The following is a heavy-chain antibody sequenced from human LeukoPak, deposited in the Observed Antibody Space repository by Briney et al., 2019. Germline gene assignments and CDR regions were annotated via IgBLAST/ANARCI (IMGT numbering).Heavy chain of an antibody. V-gene: IGHV3-23*01. CDR1: GFTFSNYA. Sequence: PGGSLRLSCAASGFTFSNYAIHWFRQAPGKGLEWVSVISDSGGTTYYADSVKGRFTISRDNSKNTLYLQMNSLRAEDTAVYYCAKDPLSVVHALGYFQHWGQGTLVTVSS. CDR3: AKDPLSVVHALGYFQH. CDR2: ISDSGGTT. D-gene: IGHD3-22*01. J-gene: IGHJ1*01.